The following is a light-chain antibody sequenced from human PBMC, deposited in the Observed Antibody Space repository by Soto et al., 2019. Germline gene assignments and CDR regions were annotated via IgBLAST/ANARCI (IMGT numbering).Light chain of an antibody. Sequence: DIQMTQSPSSLSASVGDRDTITCRASQTINIYLNWYQQQPGKAPKLLIYAASTLHSGVPSRFRGGGSGTDFTLTIGSLQPDDFATYFCQQSYSTPFTFGPGTKVDIK. CDR2: AAS. J-gene: IGKJ3*01. V-gene: IGKV1-39*01. CDR1: QTINIY. CDR3: QQSYSTPFT.